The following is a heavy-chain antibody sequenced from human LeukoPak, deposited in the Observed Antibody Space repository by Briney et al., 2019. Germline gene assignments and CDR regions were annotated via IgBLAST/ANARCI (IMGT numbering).Heavy chain of an antibody. CDR2: INHSGST. CDR1: GGSINNYY. Sequence: SETLSLTCTVSGGSINNYYWSWIRQPPGKGLEWIGEINHSGSTNYNPSLKSRVTISVDTSKNQFSLKLSSVTAADTAVYYCARGTHDTQNKPVGATDFDYWGQGTLVTVSS. CDR3: ARGTHDTQNKPVGATDFDY. D-gene: IGHD1-26*01. J-gene: IGHJ4*02. V-gene: IGHV4-34*01.